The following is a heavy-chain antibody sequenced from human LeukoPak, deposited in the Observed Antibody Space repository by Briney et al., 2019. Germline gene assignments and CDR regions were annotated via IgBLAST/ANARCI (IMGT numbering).Heavy chain of an antibody. CDR3: ARGDDFSGDH. CDR1: GFTFSNFW. D-gene: IGHD1-1*01. V-gene: IGHV3-7*04. Sequence: PGGSLRLSCAVSGFTFSNFWMSWVRQAPGRGPEGVANIHPEGNEKYHVESVKGRFIISRDNTKNLLFLQMNGLRVEDTAVYYCARGDDFSGDHWGQGTLVTVSS. CDR2: IHPEGNEK. J-gene: IGHJ4*02.